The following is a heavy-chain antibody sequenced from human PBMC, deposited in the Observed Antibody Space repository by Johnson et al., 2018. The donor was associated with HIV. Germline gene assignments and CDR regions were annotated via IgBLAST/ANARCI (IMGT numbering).Heavy chain of an antibody. D-gene: IGHD6-6*01. CDR1: GFTFSSYA. J-gene: IGHJ3*02. CDR2: ISYDGSNK. Sequence: QVQLVESGGGLVQPGRSLRLSCAASGFTFSSYAMNWVRQAPGKGLEWVAVISYDGSNKNYADSVKGRFTISRDNSKNTLYLQMNSLRAEDTAVYYCARVSSSSLGAFDIWGQGTMVTVSS. V-gene: IGHV3-30*04. CDR3: ARVSSSSLGAFDI.